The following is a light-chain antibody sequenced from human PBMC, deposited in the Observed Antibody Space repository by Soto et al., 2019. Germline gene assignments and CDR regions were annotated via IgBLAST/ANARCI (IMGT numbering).Light chain of an antibody. CDR3: QKYDTAPQT. V-gene: IGKV1-27*01. CDR2: AAS. Sequence: DIQMTQSPSSLSASVGDTVTITCRASQGIIDYLAWYQQRPGKVPKLLIYAASTLQTGVPSRFSGSGAGTDFTLTISSLQPEDVATCCCQKYDTAPQTFGQGTRVEIK. CDR1: QGIIDY. J-gene: IGKJ1*01.